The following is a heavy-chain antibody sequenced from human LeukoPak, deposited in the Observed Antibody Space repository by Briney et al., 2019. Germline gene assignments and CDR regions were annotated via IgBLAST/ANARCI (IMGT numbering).Heavy chain of an antibody. CDR1: GYTFTSYA. Sequence: ASVKVSCKASGYTFTSYAMHWVRQAPGQRLEWMGWINAGNGNTKYSQEFQGRVTITRDTSASTAYMELSSLRSEDTAVYYCATFIAVAGTLRNYWGQGTLVTVSS. V-gene: IGHV1-3*03. J-gene: IGHJ4*02. D-gene: IGHD6-19*01. CDR3: ATFIAVAGTLRNY. CDR2: INAGNGNT.